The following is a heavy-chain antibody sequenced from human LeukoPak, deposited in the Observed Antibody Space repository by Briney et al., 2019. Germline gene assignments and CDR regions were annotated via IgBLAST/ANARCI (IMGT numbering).Heavy chain of an antibody. Sequence: SVKVSCXASGGTFSSYALSWVRQAPGQGLEWMGRIIPIFGTANYAQKFQGRVTITTDESTSTAYMELSSLRSEDTAVYYCARVWSGYYHDAFDIWGQGTMVTVSS. V-gene: IGHV1-69*05. D-gene: IGHD3-3*01. CDR1: GGTFSSYA. CDR2: IIPIFGTA. CDR3: ARVWSGYYHDAFDI. J-gene: IGHJ3*02.